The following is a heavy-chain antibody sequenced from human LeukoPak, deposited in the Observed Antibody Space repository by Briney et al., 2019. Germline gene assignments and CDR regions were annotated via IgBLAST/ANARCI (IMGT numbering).Heavy chain of an antibody. Sequence: ASVKVSCKASGGTFSSYAISWVRQAPGQGLEWMGEIIPIFGTANYAQKFQGRVAITADESTSTAYMELSSLRSEDTAVYYCARGGGIAAAGHQDWFDPWGQGTLVTVSS. J-gene: IGHJ5*02. D-gene: IGHD6-13*01. CDR2: IIPIFGTA. CDR3: ARGGGIAAAGHQDWFDP. CDR1: GGTFSSYA. V-gene: IGHV1-69*13.